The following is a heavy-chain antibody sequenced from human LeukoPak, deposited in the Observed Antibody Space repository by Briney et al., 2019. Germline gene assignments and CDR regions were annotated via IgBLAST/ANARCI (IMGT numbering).Heavy chain of an antibody. D-gene: IGHD6-13*01. Sequence: SGGSLRLSCAASGFTFSTYGMHWVRQAPGKGLEWVAVIWYGGGNKYYADSVKGRFTISRDNSKNTLYLEMNSLRAEDTAVYYCARSFSSRWYPIDYWGQGTLVIVSS. CDR2: IWYGGGNK. CDR3: ARSFSSRWYPIDY. V-gene: IGHV3-33*01. CDR1: GFTFSTYG. J-gene: IGHJ4*02.